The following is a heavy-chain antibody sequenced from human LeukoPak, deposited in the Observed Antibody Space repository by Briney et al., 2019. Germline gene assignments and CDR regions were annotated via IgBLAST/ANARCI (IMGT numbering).Heavy chain of an antibody. CDR3: ARDRSAPYNYYYMDV. D-gene: IGHD3-3*01. CDR1: GGSISNHY. CDR2: IFYSGST. J-gene: IGHJ6*03. Sequence: PSETLSLTCTVSGGSISNHYWNWVRQPPGKGLEWIGYIFYSGSTNYNPFFKSRVSIFVDTLNNQFSLEMTSVSAADSAVYYCARDRSAPYNYYYMDVWGKGTTVTVSS. V-gene: IGHV4-59*11.